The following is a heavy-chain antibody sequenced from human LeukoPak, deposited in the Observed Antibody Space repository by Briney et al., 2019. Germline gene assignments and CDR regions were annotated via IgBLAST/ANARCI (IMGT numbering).Heavy chain of an antibody. J-gene: IGHJ4*02. Sequence: PGGSLGLSCAASGFTFSSYAMSWVRQAPGKGLEWVSTISGSGGTTNYEDPVKGRFTISGDNSKNTLYLQMNSLRVEDTAVYYCAKDRFELLFLYGVYWGQGTLVTVSS. CDR1: GFTFSSYA. CDR2: ISGSGGTT. CDR3: AKDRFELLFLYGVY. V-gene: IGHV3-23*01. D-gene: IGHD2-21*02.